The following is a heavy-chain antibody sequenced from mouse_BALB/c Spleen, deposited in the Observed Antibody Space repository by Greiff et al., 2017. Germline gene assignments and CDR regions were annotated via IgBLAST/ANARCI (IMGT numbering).Heavy chain of an antibody. CDR2: ISDGGSYT. V-gene: IGHV5-4*02. CDR3: ARDDLYYAMDY. J-gene: IGHJ4*01. Sequence: EVKLMESGGGLVKPGGSLKLSCAASGFTFSDYYMYWVRQTPEKRLEWVATISDGGSYTYYPDSVKGRFTISRDNAKNNLYLQMSSLKSEDTAMYYCARDDLYYAMDYWGQGTSVTVSS. CDR1: GFTFSDYY.